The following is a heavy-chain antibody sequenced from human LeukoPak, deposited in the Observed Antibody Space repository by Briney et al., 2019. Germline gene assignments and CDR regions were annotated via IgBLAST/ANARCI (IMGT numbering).Heavy chain of an antibody. D-gene: IGHD1-26*01. Sequence: SETLSLTCTVSGGSISSYYWSWIRQPPGKGLEWIGNIYYSGSTNYNPSLKSRVTISVDTSKNQFSLKLSSVTAADTAVYYCARAQYSGSYGYYFDYWGQGTLVTVSS. CDR2: IYYSGST. CDR3: ARAQYSGSYGYYFDY. CDR1: GGSISSYY. V-gene: IGHV4-59*01. J-gene: IGHJ4*02.